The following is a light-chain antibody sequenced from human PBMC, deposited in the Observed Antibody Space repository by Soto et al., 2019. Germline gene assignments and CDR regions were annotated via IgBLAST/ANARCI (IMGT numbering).Light chain of an antibody. CDR3: QQSYSIPIT. J-gene: IGKJ5*01. CDR2: AAS. CDR1: QSTSSF. Sequence: DIQMTQSPSSLSASVGDRVTITCRASQSTSSFLNWYQQKPGKAPELLIYAASSLQSGVPSRFSGSGSGTDFALTINSLQPEDFATYYCQQSYSIPITFGQGTRLEI. V-gene: IGKV1-39*01.